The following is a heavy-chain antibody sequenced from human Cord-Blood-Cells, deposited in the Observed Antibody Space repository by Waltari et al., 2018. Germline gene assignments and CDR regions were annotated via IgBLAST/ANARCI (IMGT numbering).Heavy chain of an antibody. CDR3: ARVLGYCSSTSCYAGYYYGMDV. CDR1: GGTFSSYA. J-gene: IGHJ6*02. D-gene: IGHD2-2*01. CDR2: IIPIFGTA. Sequence: QVQLVQSGAEVKKPGSSVKVSCKASGGTFSSYAISWVRQAPGQGLEWMGGIIPIFGTANDAKKFQGRVTITADESTSTAYMELSSLRSEDTAVYYCARVLGYCSSTSCYAGYYYGMDVWGQGTTVTVSS. V-gene: IGHV1-69*01.